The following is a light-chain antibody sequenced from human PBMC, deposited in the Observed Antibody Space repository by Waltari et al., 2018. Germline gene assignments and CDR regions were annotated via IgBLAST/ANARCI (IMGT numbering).Light chain of an antibody. CDR3: QRRDSWPLT. J-gene: IGKJ4*01. CDR2: GAS. V-gene: IGKV3-15*01. Sequence: EIVMTQSPATLSVSPGERATLSCRASQSVSSNLAWYQQKPGQAPRLLIYGASSRATGLPARFSGSGSGTEFTLTISSLQSEDFAVYYCQRRDSWPLTFGGGTKVEIK. CDR1: QSVSSN.